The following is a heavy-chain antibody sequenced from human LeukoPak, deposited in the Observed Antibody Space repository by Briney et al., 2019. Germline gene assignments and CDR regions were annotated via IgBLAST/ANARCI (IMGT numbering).Heavy chain of an antibody. D-gene: IGHD3-22*01. Sequence: SETLSLTCTVSGGSISSSSYYWGWIRQPPGKGLEWIGSIYYSGSTYYNPSLKSRVTISVDTSKNQFSLKLSSVTAADTAVYYCARLGSTGYYDSSGSRRAALDYWGQGTLVTLSS. CDR1: GGSISSSSYY. J-gene: IGHJ4*02. CDR2: IYYSGST. CDR3: ARLGSTGYYDSSGSRRAALDY. V-gene: IGHV4-39*01.